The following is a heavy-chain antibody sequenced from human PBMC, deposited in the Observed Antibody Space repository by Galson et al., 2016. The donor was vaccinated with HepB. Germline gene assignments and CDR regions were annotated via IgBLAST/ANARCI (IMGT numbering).Heavy chain of an antibody. V-gene: IGHV4-31*03. CDR1: GGSISSGGYY. D-gene: IGHD3-9*01. J-gene: IGHJ6*03. CDR3: ARRYFTYMDV. Sequence: TLSLTCTVSGGSISSGGYYWSWIRQHPGKGLEWIGYIFNSGSTDYNPSLKSRVTISVDTSKNQFSLKLRSVTAADTAVYYCARRYFTYMDVGGKGTTFTVSS. CDR2: IFNSGST.